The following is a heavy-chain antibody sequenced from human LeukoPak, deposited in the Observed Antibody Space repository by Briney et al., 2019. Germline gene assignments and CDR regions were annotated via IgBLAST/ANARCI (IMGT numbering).Heavy chain of an antibody. CDR2: ISSSSSYI. V-gene: IGHV3-21*01. D-gene: IGHD3-22*01. CDR3: ARDFGTMIVEGSY. CDR1: GFTFSSYS. J-gene: IGHJ4*02. Sequence: PGGSLRLSCAASGFTFSSYSMTWVRQAPGKGLEWVSSISSSSSYIYYADSVKGRFTISRDNAKNSLYLQMNSLRAEDTAVYYCARDFGTMIVEGSYWGQGTLVTVSS.